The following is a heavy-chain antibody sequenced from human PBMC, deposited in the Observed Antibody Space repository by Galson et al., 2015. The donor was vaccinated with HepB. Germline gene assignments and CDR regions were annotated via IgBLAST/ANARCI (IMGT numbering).Heavy chain of an antibody. J-gene: IGHJ6*02. Sequence: SVKVSCKASGGAFTTDTFTWVRQAPGQGLQWMGRIIPILGGTSSAHEFQDRVTIAADKSTTTVYMELSSLKSDDTAIYYCARSGPVTTPSGGLDVWGLGTTVTVSS. CDR3: ARSGPVTTPSGGLDV. CDR2: IIPILGGT. CDR1: GGAFTTDT. V-gene: IGHV1-69*02. D-gene: IGHD4-17*01.